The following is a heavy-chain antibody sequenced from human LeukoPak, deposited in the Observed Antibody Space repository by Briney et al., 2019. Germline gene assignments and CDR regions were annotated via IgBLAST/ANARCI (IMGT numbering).Heavy chain of an antibody. J-gene: IGHJ4*02. Sequence: SVTLSCKASGGTFSSYAISWVRQAPGQGLEWMGGIIPIFGTANYAQKFQGRVTITADESTTTAYMELSSLRTEDTAVSYCAGVLRYIEWILGYDDWGQGSLVTVSS. CDR3: AGVLRYIEWILGYDD. CDR1: GGTFSSYA. D-gene: IGHD3-9*01. V-gene: IGHV1-69*13. CDR2: IIPIFGTA.